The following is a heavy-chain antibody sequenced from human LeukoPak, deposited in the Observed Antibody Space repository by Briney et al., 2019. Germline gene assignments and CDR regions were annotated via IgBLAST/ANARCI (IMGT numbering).Heavy chain of an antibody. CDR3: ASLYCSGGSCYSPWDY. CDR1: GGSFSGYY. V-gene: IGHV4-34*01. J-gene: IGHJ4*02. D-gene: IGHD2-15*01. Sequence: SETLSLTCAVYGGSFSGYYWSWIRQPPGKGLEWIGEINHSGSANYNPSLKSRVTISVDTSKNQFSLKLSSVTAADTAVYYCASLYCSGGSCYSPWDYWGQGTLVTVSS. CDR2: INHSGSA.